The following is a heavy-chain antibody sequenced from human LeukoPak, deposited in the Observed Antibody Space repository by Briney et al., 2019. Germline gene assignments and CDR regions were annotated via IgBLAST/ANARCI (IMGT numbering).Heavy chain of an antibody. CDR2: ISGSGGST. J-gene: IGHJ3*02. D-gene: IGHD2-2*01. CDR3: AKVGSGCSSTSCPVSNAFDI. CDR1: GFTYSSYA. Sequence: SGGSLRLSGAASGFTYSSYAMSWVRQAPGKGLEWVSAISGSGGSTYYADSVKGRFTISRDNSKNTLYLQMNSLRAEDTAVYYCAKVGSGCSSTSCPVSNAFDIWGQGTMVTVSS. V-gene: IGHV3-23*01.